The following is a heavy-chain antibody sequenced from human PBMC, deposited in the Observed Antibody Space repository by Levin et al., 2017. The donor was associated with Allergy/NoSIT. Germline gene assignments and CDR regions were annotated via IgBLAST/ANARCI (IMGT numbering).Heavy chain of an antibody. CDR2: IKSSSGGI. V-gene: IGHV1-2*02. J-gene: IGHJ3*01. CDR1: GFTFTDYH. CDR3: AREQVLLTADDAFDV. D-gene: IGHD2-21*02. Sequence: ASVKVSCMTSGFTFTDYHIHWVRQAPGQRPEWMGWIKSSSGGINYAQRFRDRVTMTRDTSIDTAYLEVRRLRNDDTAVYYCAREQVLLTADDAFDVWGQGTVVTVSS.